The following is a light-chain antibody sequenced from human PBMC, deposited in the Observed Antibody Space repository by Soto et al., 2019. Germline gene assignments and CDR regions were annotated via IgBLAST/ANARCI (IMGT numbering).Light chain of an antibody. Sequence: EIVLTQSPGTLSLSPGERATLSCRASQSVSSSYLAWNHQKPGQPPRPLIFGASSRATGIPDRFSGSGSGTDFTLTISRLEPEDFAVYYCQQYGSSPPRTFGQGTKLEIK. CDR1: QSVSSSY. CDR2: GAS. V-gene: IGKV3-20*01. CDR3: QQYGSSPPRT. J-gene: IGKJ2*02.